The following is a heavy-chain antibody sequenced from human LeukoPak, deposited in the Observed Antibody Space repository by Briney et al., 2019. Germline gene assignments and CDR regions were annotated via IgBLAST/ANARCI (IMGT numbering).Heavy chain of an antibody. D-gene: IGHD3-22*01. CDR2: ISAYNGHT. CDR1: GYIFTSYG. J-gene: IGHJ4*02. Sequence: ASVKVSCKASGYIFTSYGISWVRQAPGQGLEWMGWISAYNGHTRYVQKLQDRVTMTTDASTSTAYMDLRSLRSDDTAVYYCARDLTHRRNYDNSGYQIVPAFWGQGTLVTVSS. V-gene: IGHV1-18*01. CDR3: ARDLTHRRNYDNSGYQIVPAF.